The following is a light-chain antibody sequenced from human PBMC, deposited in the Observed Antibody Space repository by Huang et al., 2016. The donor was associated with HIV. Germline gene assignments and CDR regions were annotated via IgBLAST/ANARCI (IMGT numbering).Light chain of an antibody. V-gene: IGKV1-9*01. CDR1: EGISSY. Sequence: IQLTQSPSSLSASVGDRVTITCRASEGISSYLAWYQQKSGKAPKFLIYAASTLQSGVPSRFSGSGSGTDFTLTISSLQPEDFATYYCQQLNDYPWTFGQGTKEEIK. CDR3: QQLNDYPWT. J-gene: IGKJ1*01. CDR2: AAS.